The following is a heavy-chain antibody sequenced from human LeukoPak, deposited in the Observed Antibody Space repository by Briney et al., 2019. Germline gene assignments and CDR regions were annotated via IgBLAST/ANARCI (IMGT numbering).Heavy chain of an antibody. Sequence: GGSLRLSCAASGFTFSSYEMNWVRQAPGKGLELFSYISSSGSTIYYADSVKVRFTISRDNAKNSLYLQMNSLRAEDTAVYYCARDCGGQAAFEDWYFDLWGRGTLVTVSS. CDR3: ARDCGGQAAFEDWYFDL. CDR2: ISSSGSTI. CDR1: GFTFSSYE. V-gene: IGHV3-48*03. J-gene: IGHJ2*01. D-gene: IGHD2-21*01.